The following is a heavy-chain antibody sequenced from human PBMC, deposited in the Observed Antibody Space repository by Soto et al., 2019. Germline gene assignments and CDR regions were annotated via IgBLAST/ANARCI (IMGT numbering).Heavy chain of an antibody. Sequence: SETLSLTCTVSGGSISSSSYYWGWIRQPPGKGLEWIGSIYYSGSTYYNPSLKSRVTITVDTSKNQFSLKLSSVTAADTAVYYCARHRQGGADYDFWSGYYQYYFDYWGQGTLVTVSS. CDR1: GGSISSSSYY. J-gene: IGHJ4*02. V-gene: IGHV4-39*01. D-gene: IGHD3-3*01. CDR2: IYYSGST. CDR3: ARHRQGGADYDFWSGYYQYYFDY.